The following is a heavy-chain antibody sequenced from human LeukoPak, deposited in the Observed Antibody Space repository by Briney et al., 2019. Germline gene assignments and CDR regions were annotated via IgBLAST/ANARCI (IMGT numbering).Heavy chain of an antibody. V-gene: IGHV3-48*03. CDR3: ARLAYGSGPYGMDV. Sequence: GESLRLSCAASGFTFSSYEMNWVRQAPGKGLEWVSYISSSGSTTYYADSMKGRFTISRDNAKNSLYLQMNSLRAEDTAVYYCARLAYGSGPYGMDVWGKGTTVTVSS. J-gene: IGHJ6*04. CDR1: GFTFSSYE. CDR2: ISSSGSTT. D-gene: IGHD3-10*01.